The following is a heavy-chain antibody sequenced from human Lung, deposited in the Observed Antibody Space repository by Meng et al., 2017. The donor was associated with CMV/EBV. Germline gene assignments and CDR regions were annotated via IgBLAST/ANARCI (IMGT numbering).Heavy chain of an antibody. CDR2: INHSGST. J-gene: IGHJ4*02. Sequence: VHLHQWGAGLLKPSETLSLSCAVYGGSFSGYYWSWIRQPPGKGLEWIGEINHSGSTNYNPSLKSRVTISVDTSKNQFSLKLSSVTAADTAVYYCARGFLSFVRVFDYWGQGTLVTVSS. CDR1: GGSFSGYY. V-gene: IGHV4-34*01. CDR3: ARGFLSFVRVFDY. D-gene: IGHD2/OR15-2a*01.